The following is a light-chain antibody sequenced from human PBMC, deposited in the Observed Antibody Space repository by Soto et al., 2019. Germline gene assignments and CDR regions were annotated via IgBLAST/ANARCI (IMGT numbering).Light chain of an antibody. CDR1: QSISNY. CDR3: QQSYITPWT. CDR2: AAS. Sequence: DIQMTQSPSSLSTSVGDRVTITCRASQSISNYLNWYQQKPGRVPKLLIYAASRLQSGVPSRFSGIGSGKDFPLTISRLQPEDFATYYCQQSYITPWTFGQGTKVQIK. J-gene: IGKJ1*01. V-gene: IGKV1-39*01.